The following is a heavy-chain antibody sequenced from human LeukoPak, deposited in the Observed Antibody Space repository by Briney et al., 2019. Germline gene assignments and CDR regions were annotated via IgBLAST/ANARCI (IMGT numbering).Heavy chain of an antibody. Sequence: GESLKISCKGSGYSFTSYWIGWVRQMPGKGLEWMGIIYPGDSDTRYSPSFQGQVTISADKSISTAYLQWSSLKASDTAIYYCARPHTLDRYTKYYFGYWGQGTLVTVSS. V-gene: IGHV5-51*01. J-gene: IGHJ4*02. D-gene: IGHD3-9*01. CDR2: IYPGDSDT. CDR1: GYSFTSYW. CDR3: ARPHTLDRYTKYYFGY.